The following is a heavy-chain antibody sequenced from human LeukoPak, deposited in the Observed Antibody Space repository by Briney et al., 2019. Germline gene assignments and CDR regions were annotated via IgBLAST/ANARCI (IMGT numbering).Heavy chain of an antibody. Sequence: SETLSLTCTVSGGSISRYYWSWIRQPPGKGLEWIGYIYYSGSTNYNPSLKSRVTISVDTSKNQFSLKLSSVTAADTAVYYCARGGNISGRPVQHWGQGTLVTVSS. V-gene: IGHV4-59*01. J-gene: IGHJ1*01. CDR2: IYYSGST. CDR3: ARGGNISGRPVQH. D-gene: IGHD6-19*01. CDR1: GGSISRYY.